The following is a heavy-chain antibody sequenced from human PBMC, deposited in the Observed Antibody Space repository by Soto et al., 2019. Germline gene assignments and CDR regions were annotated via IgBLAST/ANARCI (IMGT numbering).Heavy chain of an antibody. CDR3: ARMVRGSTVGYYYYMDV. CDR2: ISPYNGDT. D-gene: IGHD3-10*01. V-gene: IGHV1-18*01. J-gene: IGHJ6*03. Sequence: QVQLVQSGAEVKKPGASVKVSCKTSGYTFTSHGISWVRQAPGQGLEWMGWISPYNGDTNYAQKLQGRVSVTTDSSPRTAYMELRSLRSEDTAVYYCARMVRGSTVGYYYYMDVWGKGTTVTVSS. CDR1: GYTFTSHG.